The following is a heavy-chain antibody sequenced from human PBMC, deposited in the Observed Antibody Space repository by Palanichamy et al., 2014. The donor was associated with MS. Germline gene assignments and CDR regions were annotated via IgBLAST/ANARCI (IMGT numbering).Heavy chain of an antibody. V-gene: IGHV4-59*01. CDR2: VFDSGIT. D-gene: IGHD3-10*01. CDR3: AGFRAGGF. CDR1: GGSFDIYY. Sequence: HLQESGPGLVKPSETLSLTCLVSGGSFDIYYWSWFRQPPGKGLEWIGYVFDSGITSYNTSLQSRVTISLDTSKKQFSLNLHSVTAADTAVYYCAGFRAGGFWGQGTLVTVSS. J-gene: IGHJ4*02.